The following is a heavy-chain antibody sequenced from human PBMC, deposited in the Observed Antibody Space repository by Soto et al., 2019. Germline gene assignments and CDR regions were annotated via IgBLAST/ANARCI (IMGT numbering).Heavy chain of an antibody. CDR3: ARDKRDCSSTSCYTLYNWFEP. CDR2: IIPIFGTA. V-gene: IGHV1-69*13. Sequence: ASVKVSCKASGGTFSSYAISWVRQAPGQGLEWMGGIIPIFGTANYAQKFQGRVTITADESTSTAYMELSSLGSEDTAVYYCARDKRDCSSTSCYTLYNWFEPWGQGTLVTV. CDR1: GGTFSSYA. D-gene: IGHD2-2*02. J-gene: IGHJ5*02.